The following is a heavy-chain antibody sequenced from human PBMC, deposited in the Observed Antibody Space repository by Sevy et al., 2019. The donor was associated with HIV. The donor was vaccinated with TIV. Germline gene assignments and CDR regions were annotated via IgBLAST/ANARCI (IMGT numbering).Heavy chain of an antibody. CDR2: VRPTGET. CDR3: SSDGSRYWSRPDAFDS. D-gene: IGHD3-3*01. CDR1: GLTFNDYA. Sequence: GGSLRLSCAASGLTFNDYALSWVRQAPGMGLEWVSYVRPTGETYYSDSLKGRFTVSRDISKTTVFLQMSGLTAEDTAVDECSSDGSRYWSRPDAFDSWGQGTLVTVSS. J-gene: IGHJ5*01. V-gene: IGHV3-23*01.